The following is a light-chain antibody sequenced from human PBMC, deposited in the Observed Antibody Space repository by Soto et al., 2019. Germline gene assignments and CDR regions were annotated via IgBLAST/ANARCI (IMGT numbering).Light chain of an antibody. J-gene: IGLJ1*01. CDR1: SSDVGGYNY. CDR2: DVS. Sequence: QSVLTQPASVSGSPGQSITISCTGTSSDVGGYNYVSWYQQHPGKAPKLVIYDVSNRPSGVSNRFSGSKSGNTASLTISGLQAEDEADSYCGSFTSSSTLYVFGTGTKVTVL. V-gene: IGLV2-14*01. CDR3: GSFTSSSTLYV.